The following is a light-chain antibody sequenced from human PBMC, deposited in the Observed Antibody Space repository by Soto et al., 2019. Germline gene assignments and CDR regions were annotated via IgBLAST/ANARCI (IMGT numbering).Light chain of an antibody. J-gene: IGLJ3*02. CDR3: SSYGGISTLV. CDR1: TDNNY. V-gene: IGLV2-14*01. CDR2: EVS. Sequence: QSVLTQPASVSGSPGQSITISCTGTTDNNYVSWYQQHPGKAPKFMIYEVSNRPSGVSNRFSGSKSDNTASLTISGLQAEDEADYYCSSYGGISTLVFGGGTKLTVL.